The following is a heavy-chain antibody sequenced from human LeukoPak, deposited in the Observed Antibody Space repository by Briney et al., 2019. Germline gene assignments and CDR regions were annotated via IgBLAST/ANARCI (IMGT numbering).Heavy chain of an antibody. J-gene: IGHJ6*02. D-gene: IGHD5/OR15-5a*01. CDR3: AKDKSRDYYYYGMDV. V-gene: IGHV3-30*18. CDR1: GFTFSSYG. CDR2: ISYDGSNK. Sequence: GRSLRLSCAASGFTFSSYGMHWVRQAPGKGLEWVAVISYDGSNKYYADSVKGRFTISRDNSKNTLYLQMNSLRAEDTAVYYCAKDKSRDYYYYGMDVWGQGTTVTVSS.